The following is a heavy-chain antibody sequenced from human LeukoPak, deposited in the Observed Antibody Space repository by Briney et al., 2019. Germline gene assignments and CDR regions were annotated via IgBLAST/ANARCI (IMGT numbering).Heavy chain of an antibody. Sequence: GGSLRLSCAASGFTFSSYAMSWVRQAPGKGLEWVSAISGSGGSTYYADSVKGRFTISRDNSKNTLYLQMNSLRAGDTAVYYCAKVRTTITYYYDSSGYPTFDYWGQGTLVTVSS. D-gene: IGHD3-22*01. CDR2: ISGSGGST. V-gene: IGHV3-23*01. CDR3: AKVRTTITYYYDSSGYPTFDY. J-gene: IGHJ4*02. CDR1: GFTFSSYA.